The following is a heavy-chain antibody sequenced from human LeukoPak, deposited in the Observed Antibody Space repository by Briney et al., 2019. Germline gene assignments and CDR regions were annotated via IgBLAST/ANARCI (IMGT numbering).Heavy chain of an antibody. D-gene: IGHD3-10*01. CDR3: ASLWFGELYRWFDP. J-gene: IGHJ5*02. CDR2: IYHSGST. V-gene: IGHV4-38-2*02. Sequence: SSETLSLTCTVSGYSISSGYYWGWIRQPPGKGLEWIGSIYHSGSTYYNPSLKSRVTISVDTSKNQFSLKLSSVTAADTAVYYCASLWFGELYRWFDPWGQGTLVTVSS. CDR1: GYSISSGYY.